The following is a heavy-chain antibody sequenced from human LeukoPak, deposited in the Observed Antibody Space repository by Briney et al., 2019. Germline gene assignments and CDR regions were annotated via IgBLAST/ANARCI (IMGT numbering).Heavy chain of an antibody. J-gene: IGHJ4*02. D-gene: IGHD3-10*01. CDR3: ASDEFR. CDR1: GFTFDDYA. Sequence: PGGSLRLSCAASGFTFDDYAMHWVRQAPGKGLEWVANINPDGSQKHYVDSVKGRFTISRENAKNSLYLQMNSLRAGDTAVYFCASDEFRGGQGTLVTVSS. CDR2: INPDGSQK. V-gene: IGHV3-7*01.